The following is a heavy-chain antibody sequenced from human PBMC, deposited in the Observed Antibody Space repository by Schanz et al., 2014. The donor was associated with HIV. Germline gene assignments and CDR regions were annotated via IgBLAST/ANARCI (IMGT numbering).Heavy chain of an antibody. CDR1: GGSFSGYY. J-gene: IGHJ2*01. V-gene: IGHV4-34*01. D-gene: IGHD1-26*01. CDR2: VSHSGSN. Sequence: QLSLQQWGSGLFKPAETLSLTCGVFGGSFSGYYWGWIRQSPEKGLEWIGEVSHSGSNNYNPSLKSRLTISLDTSKSQFSLKVKSVTAADTALYFCARVRSGSTAGYFDLWGRGTPVTVSS. CDR3: ARVRSGSTAGYFDL.